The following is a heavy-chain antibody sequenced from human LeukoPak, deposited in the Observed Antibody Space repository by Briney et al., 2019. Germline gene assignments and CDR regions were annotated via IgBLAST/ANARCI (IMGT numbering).Heavy chain of an antibody. D-gene: IGHD3-10*01. CDR2: ISSSGSTI. J-gene: IGHJ4*02. Sequence: GGSLRLSCAAPGFTFSSYEMNWVRQAPGKGLEWVSYISSSGSTIYYADSVKGRLTISRDNAKNSLYLQMNSLRAEDTAVYYCAGSPVLLWFGELTKVDYWGQGTLVTVSS. CDR1: GFTFSSYE. V-gene: IGHV3-48*03. CDR3: AGSPVLLWFGELTKVDY.